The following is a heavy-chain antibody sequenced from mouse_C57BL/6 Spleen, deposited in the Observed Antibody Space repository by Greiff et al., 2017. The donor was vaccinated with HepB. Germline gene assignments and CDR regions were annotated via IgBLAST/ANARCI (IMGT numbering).Heavy chain of an antibody. D-gene: IGHD1-1*01. CDR3: TRDRTTVVTPWYFDV. CDR1: GFTFSSYA. Sequence: EVQVVESGEGLVKPGGSLKLSCAASGFTFSSYAMSWVRQTPEKRLEWVAYISSGGDYIYYADTVKGRFTISRDNARNTLYLQMSSLKSEDTAMYYCTRDRTTVVTPWYFDVWGTGTTVTVSS. CDR2: ISSGGDYI. J-gene: IGHJ1*03. V-gene: IGHV5-9-1*02.